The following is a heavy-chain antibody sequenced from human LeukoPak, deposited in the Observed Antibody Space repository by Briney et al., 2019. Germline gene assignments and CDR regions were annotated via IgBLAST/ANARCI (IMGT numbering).Heavy chain of an antibody. CDR2: ISSSSSYI. Sequence: GGSLRLSCAASGFTFSSYSMNWVRQAPGKGLEWVSSISSSSSYIYYADSVKGRFTISRDNAKNSLYLQMNSLRAEDTAVYYCARQRVTGTSWFDPWGQGTLVTVSS. CDR1: GFTFSSYS. CDR3: ARQRVTGTSWFDP. J-gene: IGHJ5*02. D-gene: IGHD1-7*01. V-gene: IGHV3-21*01.